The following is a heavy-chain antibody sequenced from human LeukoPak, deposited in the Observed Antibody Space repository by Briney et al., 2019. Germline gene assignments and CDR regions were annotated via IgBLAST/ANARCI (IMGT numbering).Heavy chain of an antibody. V-gene: IGHV3-74*01. CDR1: GFTFSTYW. Sequence: GGSPRLSCTASGFTFSTYWMHWVRQTPGEGLLWVSRINFDGSSASYADSVKGRFTISRDNAKNTLYLQMNSLRAEDTAVYYCARANDMDVWGQGTTVSVSS. CDR3: ARANDMDV. CDR2: INFDGSSA. J-gene: IGHJ6*02.